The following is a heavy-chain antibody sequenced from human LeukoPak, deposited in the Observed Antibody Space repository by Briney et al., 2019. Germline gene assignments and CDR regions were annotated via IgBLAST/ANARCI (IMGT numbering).Heavy chain of an antibody. V-gene: IGHV3-30*18. CDR3: AKDGHGYGCSWFDP. CDR1: GFTFSSYG. Sequence: GRSLRLSCAASGFTFSSYGMHWVRQAPGKGLEWVAVISYDGSNKYYADSVKGRFTISRDNSKNTLYLQMNGLRAEDTAVYYCAKDGHGYGCSWFDPWGQGTLVTVSS. J-gene: IGHJ5*02. CDR2: ISYDGSNK. D-gene: IGHD5-18*01.